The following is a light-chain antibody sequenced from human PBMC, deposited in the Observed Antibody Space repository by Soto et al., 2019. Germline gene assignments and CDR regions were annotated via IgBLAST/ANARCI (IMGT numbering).Light chain of an antibody. CDR3: QQYGYYPIT. Sequence: PGERATLSCRASQSVSSSHLAWYQHKPGQAPRLLIYAASSRATGSPDRFSGGGSGTDCNLTISRLEPEDVAVYYCQQYGYYPITGGKGTRRAIK. J-gene: IGKJ5*01. CDR2: AAS. CDR1: QSVSSSH. V-gene: IGKV3-20*01.